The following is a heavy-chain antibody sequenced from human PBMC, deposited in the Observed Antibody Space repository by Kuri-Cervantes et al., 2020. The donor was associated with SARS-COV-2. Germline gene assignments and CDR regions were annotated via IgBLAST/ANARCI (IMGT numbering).Heavy chain of an antibody. CDR2: IIPIFGTA. CDR1: GGTFSSYA. J-gene: IGHJ4*02. V-gene: IGHV1-69*13. CDR3: ASRPYSSGWYEGIDY. D-gene: IGHD6-19*01. Sequence: SVKVSCKASGGTFSSYAISRVRQAPGQGLEWMGRIIPIFGTANYAQKFQGRVTITADESTSTAYMELSSLRSEDTAVYYCASRPYSSGWYEGIDYWGQGTLVTVSS.